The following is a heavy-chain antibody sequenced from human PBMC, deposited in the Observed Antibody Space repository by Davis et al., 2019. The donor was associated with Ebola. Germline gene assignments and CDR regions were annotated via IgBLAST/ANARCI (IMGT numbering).Heavy chain of an antibody. J-gene: IGHJ6*02. CDR2: ISASGGST. Sequence: PGGSLRLSCADSGLTVTMSWVRQAPGKGLEWVSGISASGGSTYYADSVKGRFTISRDNSKDTMFLQMNSLRAEDTAVYYCARDYNSGSYRSYYGMDVWGQGTTVTVSS. CDR3: ARDYNSGSYRSYYGMDV. CDR1: GLTVT. D-gene: IGHD3-10*01. V-gene: IGHV3-23*01.